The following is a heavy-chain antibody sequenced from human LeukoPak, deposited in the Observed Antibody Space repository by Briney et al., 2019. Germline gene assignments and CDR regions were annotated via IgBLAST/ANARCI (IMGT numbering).Heavy chain of an antibody. CDR1: GYTFTSYG. Sequence: VASVKVSCKASGYTFTSYGISWVRQAPGQGLEWMGWISAYNGNTNYAQKLQGRVTMTTDTSTSTAYMELRSLRSDDTAVYYCAREGQGTRYYYYYYGMDVWGQGTTVTVSS. D-gene: IGHD1/OR15-1a*01. V-gene: IGHV1-18*01. CDR2: ISAYNGNT. CDR3: AREGQGTRYYYYYYGMDV. J-gene: IGHJ6*02.